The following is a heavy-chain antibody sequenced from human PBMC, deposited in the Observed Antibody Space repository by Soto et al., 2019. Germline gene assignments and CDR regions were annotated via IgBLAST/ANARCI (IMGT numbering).Heavy chain of an antibody. CDR1: GGSISSGGYS. CDR2: IYHSGST. D-gene: IGHD2-2*01. V-gene: IGHV4-30-2*01. CDR3: ARANCSSTSCYRSYYYYGMDV. Sequence: QLQLQESGSGLVKPSQTLSLTCAVSGGSISSGGYSWSWIRQPPGKGLEGIGYIYHSGSTYYNPSLKSRVTISVDRSKNQFSLKLSSVTAADTAVYYCARANCSSTSCYRSYYYYGMDVWGQGTTVTVSS. J-gene: IGHJ6*02.